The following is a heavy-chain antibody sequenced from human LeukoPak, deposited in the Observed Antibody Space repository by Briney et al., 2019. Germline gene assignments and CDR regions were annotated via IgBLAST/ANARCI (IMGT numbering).Heavy chain of an antibody. D-gene: IGHD6-25*01. V-gene: IGHV3-30*02. J-gene: IGHJ6*03. CDR2: IWYDGSNK. Sequence: GGSLRLSCAASGFTFSRYGMHWVRQAPGKGLEWVAVIWYDGSNKYYADSVKGRFTISRDNSKNTLYLQMNSLRAEDMAVYYCAKAAFYYYMDVWGKGTTVTVSS. CDR1: GFTFSRYG. CDR3: AKAAFYYYMDV.